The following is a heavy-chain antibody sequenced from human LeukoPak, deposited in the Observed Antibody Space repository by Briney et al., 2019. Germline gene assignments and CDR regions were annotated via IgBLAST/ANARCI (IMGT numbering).Heavy chain of an antibody. Sequence: ASVKVSCKASGGTFSSYAINWVRQATGQGLEWMGWMNPNSGNTGYAQKFQGRVTMTRNTSISTAYMELSSLRSEDTAVYYCASSGYGDSPGDAFDIWGQGTMVTVSS. V-gene: IGHV1-8*02. D-gene: IGHD4-17*01. CDR1: GGTFSSYA. CDR2: MNPNSGNT. CDR3: ASSGYGDSPGDAFDI. J-gene: IGHJ3*02.